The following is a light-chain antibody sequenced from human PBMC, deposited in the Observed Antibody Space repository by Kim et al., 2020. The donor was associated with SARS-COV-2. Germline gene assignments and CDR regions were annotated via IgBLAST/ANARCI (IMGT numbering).Light chain of an antibody. CDR3: SSYTSSSTPL. Sequence: GQSITVSCTGTSSDVGGYNYVSWYQQHPGKAPKLMIYDVSKRPSGVSNRFSGSKSGNTASLTISGLQAEDEGDYYCSSYTSSSTPLFGGGTKVTV. J-gene: IGLJ2*01. CDR1: SSDVGGYNY. V-gene: IGLV2-14*03. CDR2: DVS.